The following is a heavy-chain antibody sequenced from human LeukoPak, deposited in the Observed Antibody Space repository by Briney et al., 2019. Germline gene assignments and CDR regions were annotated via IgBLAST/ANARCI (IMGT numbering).Heavy chain of an antibody. CDR3: ASIPPPLKVGGMDV. Sequence: ASVKVSCKASGGTFSSYAISWVRQAPGQGLEWVGRIIPILGIANYAQKFQGRVTITADKSTSTAYMELSSLRSEDTAVYYCASIPPPLKVGGMDVWGQGTTVTVSS. CDR2: IIPILGIA. J-gene: IGHJ6*02. V-gene: IGHV1-69*04. CDR1: GGTFSSYA.